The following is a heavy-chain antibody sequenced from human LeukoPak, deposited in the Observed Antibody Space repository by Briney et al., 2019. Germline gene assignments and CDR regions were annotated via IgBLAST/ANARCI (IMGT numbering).Heavy chain of an antibody. CDR3: EAGIRYCSGGSCIDY. D-gene: IGHD2-15*01. CDR2: IYSGGST. J-gene: IGHJ4*02. V-gene: IGHV3-53*01. CDR1: GFTGSSNY. Sequence: ALGVSRAATGFTGSSNYMSWVRQAPWNGQHRNSVIYSGGSTYFADSVKGRFTISRDNSRNTLYLQMNSLRAEDTFLFHSEAGIRYCSGGSCIDYWGQGTLVTVSS.